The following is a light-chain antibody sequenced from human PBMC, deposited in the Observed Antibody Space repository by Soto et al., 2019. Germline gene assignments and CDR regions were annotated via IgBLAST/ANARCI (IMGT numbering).Light chain of an antibody. CDR2: AAS. Sequence: DIQMTQSPSSLSASVGDRVTITCRASQSISSYLNWYQQKPGKAPKLLIYAASRLQSGVPSRFSGIRSGTDFTLTISSLQPEDFATYYCQQSYSTPPSTFGQGTKLEIK. CDR3: QQSYSTPPST. J-gene: IGKJ2*01. V-gene: IGKV1-39*01. CDR1: QSISSY.